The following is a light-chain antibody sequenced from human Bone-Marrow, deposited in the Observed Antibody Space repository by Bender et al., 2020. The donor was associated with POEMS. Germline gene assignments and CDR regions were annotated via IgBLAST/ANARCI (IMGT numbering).Light chain of an antibody. CDR1: SSNTGSGYD. CDR2: GYN. V-gene: IGLV1-40*01. J-gene: IGLJ2*01. Sequence: QSVLPQPPSVSGAPGQRVTISCTGSSSNTGSGYDINWYQHLPGTAPKLLIYGYNNRPSGVPDRFSGSKSGNTASLTISGLQAEDEADYYCCSYAGSRTFIIFGGGTKLTVL. CDR3: CSYAGSRTFII.